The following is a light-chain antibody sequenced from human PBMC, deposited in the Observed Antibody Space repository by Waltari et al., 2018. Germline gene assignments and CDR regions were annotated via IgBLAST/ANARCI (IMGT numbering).Light chain of an antibody. CDR2: RVS. V-gene: IGKV1-16*02. CDR3: LQYNSYPRT. CDR1: QGINDY. Sequence: DIQMTQSPSSLSASIGARVPITCRASQGINDYLAWFQQRPGKAPKSLIYRVSSLQRGVPSKFSGRGSGTEFTLTISSLQPEDFATYYCLQYNSYPRTFGQGTKVEIK. J-gene: IGKJ1*01.